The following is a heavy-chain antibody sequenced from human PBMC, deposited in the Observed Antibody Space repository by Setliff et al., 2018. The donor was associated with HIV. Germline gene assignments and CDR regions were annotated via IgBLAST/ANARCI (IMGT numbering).Heavy chain of an antibody. CDR2: IYNSGYS. Sequence: SETLSLTCKVSGAPISSYNWNWIRQPPGKGLEWIGYIYNSGYSNSKPSLRSRVTISLDTSKNQFSLKLSSVTAADTGAYYCARGDGYRANDAYYDTGMGFWGQGIRVTVSS. CDR1: GAPISSYN. D-gene: IGHD5-12*01. V-gene: IGHV4-59*01. J-gene: IGHJ6*02. CDR3: ARGDGYRANDAYYDTGMGF.